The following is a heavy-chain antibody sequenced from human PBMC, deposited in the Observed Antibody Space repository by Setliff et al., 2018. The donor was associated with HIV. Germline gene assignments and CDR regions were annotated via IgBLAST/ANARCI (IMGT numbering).Heavy chain of an antibody. CDR3: ATDLHWAFDY. CDR2: IYPDSNNI. V-gene: IGHV3-48*01. Sequence: GGSLRLSCAASGFTFSSYSMNWVRQAPGKGLEWVSHIYPDSNNIDYTDSVKGRFTISRDNAKNSLYLQMNSLRAEDAAVYYCATDLHWAFDYWGQASLVTVSS. CDR1: GFTFSSYS. J-gene: IGHJ4*02. D-gene: IGHD7-27*01.